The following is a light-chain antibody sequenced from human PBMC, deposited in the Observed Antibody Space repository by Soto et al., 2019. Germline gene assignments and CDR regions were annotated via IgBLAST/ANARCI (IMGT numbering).Light chain of an antibody. CDR3: QSYDCSLRGSV. Sequence: QSVLTQPPSVSGAPGQRVTISCTGSYSNIGSGYDVHWYQQLPGSAPKLLIYVNSNRPSGVPDRFSASKSGTSASLAITGLQAEDEADYYCQSYDCSLRGSVFGGGTKLTVL. CDR1: YSNIGSGYD. CDR2: VNS. J-gene: IGLJ3*02. V-gene: IGLV1-40*01.